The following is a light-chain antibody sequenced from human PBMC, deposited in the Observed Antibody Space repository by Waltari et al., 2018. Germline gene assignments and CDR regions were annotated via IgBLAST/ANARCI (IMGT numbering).Light chain of an antibody. CDR2: NND. V-gene: IGLV1-44*01. CDR3: STWDDGLAGGVV. Sequence: QAVLTQPPSASGTPGQTVTISCSGSRSNIGSNTVTWYQQLPGTTPKVLIYNNDQRPSGVPGRFSGSKSGTSVSLAISGLQSDDEADYYCSTWDDGLAGGVVFGGGTKLTVL. CDR1: RSNIGSNT. J-gene: IGLJ2*01.